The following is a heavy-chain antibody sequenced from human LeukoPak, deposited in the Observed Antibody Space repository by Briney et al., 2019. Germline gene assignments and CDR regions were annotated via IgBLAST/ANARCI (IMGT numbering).Heavy chain of an antibody. CDR1: GYSISSGYY. J-gene: IGHJ4*02. V-gene: IGHV4-38-2*02. CDR2: IFHSGST. D-gene: IGHD6-19*01. CDR3: ARDRGVAVAGPPGY. Sequence: PSETLSLTCAVSGYSISSGYYWGWIRPPPGKGLEWVGIIFHSGSTYYNPSLKSRVTISVDTSTNQFSLKLSPVTAADTAVYYCARDRGVAVAGPPGYWGQGTLVTVSS.